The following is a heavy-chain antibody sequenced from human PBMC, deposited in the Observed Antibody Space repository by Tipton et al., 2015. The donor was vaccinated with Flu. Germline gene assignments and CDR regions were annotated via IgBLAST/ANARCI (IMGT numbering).Heavy chain of an antibody. CDR2: IYYSGST. CDR3: AREPAARGSWFDP. D-gene: IGHD2-2*01. Sequence: TLSLTCTVSGGSISSYYWSWIRQPPGKGLEWIGYIYYSGSTNYNPSLKSRITISVDTSKNQFSLKLSSVTAADTAVYYCAREPAARGSWFDPWGQGTLVTVSS. CDR1: GGSISSYY. V-gene: IGHV4-59*12. J-gene: IGHJ5*02.